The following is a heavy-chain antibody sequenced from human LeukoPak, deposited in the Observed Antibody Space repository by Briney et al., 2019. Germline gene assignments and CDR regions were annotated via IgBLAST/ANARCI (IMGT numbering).Heavy chain of an antibody. CDR1: GPSIRSYY. CDR2: INYSGST. J-gene: IGHJ4*02. CDR3: ARDTRSYDSSGYYFFDF. D-gene: IGHD3-22*01. Sequence: SETLSLTCTVSGPSIRSYYWNWLRQPPGKGLEWIGYINYSGSTNFNPSLKSRATISMDTSKHHFSLKLSSVTAADTAVYYCARDTRSYDSSGYYFFDFWGQGTLVTVSS. V-gene: IGHV4-59*01.